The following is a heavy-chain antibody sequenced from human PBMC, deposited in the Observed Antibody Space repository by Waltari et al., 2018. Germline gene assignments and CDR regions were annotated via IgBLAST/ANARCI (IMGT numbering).Heavy chain of an antibody. D-gene: IGHD6-13*01. J-gene: IGHJ6*02. V-gene: IGHV4-4*02. CDR2: IYHSGST. CDR3: AREHDSSWYVRRGYYYYGMDV. CDR1: GGSISSSNW. Sequence: QVQLQESGPGLVKPSGTLSLTCAVSGGSISSSNWWSWVRQPPGKGLEWIGEIYHSGSTNYKPARKSRVTISVDKAKNQVSLKLSSVTAADTAVYYCAREHDSSWYVRRGYYYYGMDVWGQGTTVTVSS.